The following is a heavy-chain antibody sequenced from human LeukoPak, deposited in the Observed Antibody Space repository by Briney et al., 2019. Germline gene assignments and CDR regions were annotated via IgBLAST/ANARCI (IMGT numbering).Heavy chain of an antibody. CDR2: ISAYNGNT. CDR3: ARLPARDIVVVPAAIWAVY. J-gene: IGHJ4*02. D-gene: IGHD2-2*02. V-gene: IGHV1-18*01. CDR1: GYTFTSYG. Sequence: ASVKVSCKASGYTFTSYGIGWVRQAPGQGLEWMGWISAYNGNTNYAQKLQGRVTMTTDTSTSTAYMELRSLRSDDTAVYYCARLPARDIVVVPAAIWAVYWGQGTLVTVSS.